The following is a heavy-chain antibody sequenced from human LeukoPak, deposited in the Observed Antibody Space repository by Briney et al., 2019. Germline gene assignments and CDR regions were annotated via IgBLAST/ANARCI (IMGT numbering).Heavy chain of an antibody. CDR2: INHSGST. J-gene: IGHJ4*02. Sequence: SETLSLTCAVYGGSFSGYYWSWIRQPPGKGLEWIGEINHSGSTNYNLSLKSRVTISVDTSKNQFSLKLSSVTAADTAVYYCAREVRGDSSGYYFDYWGQGTLVTVSS. CDR1: GGSFSGYY. D-gene: IGHD3-22*01. CDR3: AREVRGDSSGYYFDY. V-gene: IGHV4-34*01.